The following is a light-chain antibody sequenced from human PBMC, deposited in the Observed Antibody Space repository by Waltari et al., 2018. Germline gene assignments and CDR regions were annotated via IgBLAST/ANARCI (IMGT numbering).Light chain of an antibody. CDR3: QQRGTWPLT. V-gene: IGKV3-11*01. CDR2: DAS. CDR1: QGVSSN. Sequence: EIVLTQSPATLSLSPGERGTLSCRASQGVSSNLAWYQQKPGQAPRLLIYDASTRATGVPARFMGSGAGTDFTLTISSLEPEDFAVYYCQQRGTWPLTFGGGTKVEIK. J-gene: IGKJ4*01.